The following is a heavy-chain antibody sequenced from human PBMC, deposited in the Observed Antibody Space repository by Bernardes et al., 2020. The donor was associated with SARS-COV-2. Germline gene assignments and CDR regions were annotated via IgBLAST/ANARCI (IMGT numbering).Heavy chain of an antibody. Sequence: GRSLRLSCAASGFTVSSNYMSWVRQAPGKGLEWVSVIYSGGSTYYADSVKGRFTISRDNSKNTLYLQMNSLRAEDTAVYYCALIRGVIDAFDIWGQGTMVTVSS. CDR2: IYSGGST. J-gene: IGHJ3*02. V-gene: IGHV3-66*02. CDR3: ALIRGVIDAFDI. D-gene: IGHD3-10*01. CDR1: GFTVSSNY.